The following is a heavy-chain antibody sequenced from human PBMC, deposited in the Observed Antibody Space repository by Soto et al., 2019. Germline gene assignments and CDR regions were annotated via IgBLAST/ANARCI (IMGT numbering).Heavy chain of an antibody. D-gene: IGHD6-19*01. Sequence: GGSLRLSCAASGFTVSSNYMSWVRQAPGKGLEWVSVIYSGGSTYYADSVKGRFTISRHNSKNTLYLQMNSLRAEDTAVYYCARRAVAAHRNYYYYYMDVWGKGTTVTVSS. J-gene: IGHJ6*03. CDR1: GFTVSSNY. CDR2: IYSGGST. V-gene: IGHV3-53*04. CDR3: ARRAVAAHRNYYYYYMDV.